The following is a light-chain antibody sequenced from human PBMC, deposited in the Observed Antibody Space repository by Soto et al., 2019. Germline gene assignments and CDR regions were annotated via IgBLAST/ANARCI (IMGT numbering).Light chain of an antibody. V-gene: IGKV3-15*01. J-gene: IGKJ4*01. CDR1: QSVDIY. Sequence: EIVMTQSPASLSVYPGERATISCRASQSVDIYLAWYKQRPGQAPRLLIYDTSIRAPGIPAKFSGSGSGTEFTLTISSLQSEDVAVYYCQQYKDWPPITLGGGTKLQIK. CDR2: DTS. CDR3: QQYKDWPPIT.